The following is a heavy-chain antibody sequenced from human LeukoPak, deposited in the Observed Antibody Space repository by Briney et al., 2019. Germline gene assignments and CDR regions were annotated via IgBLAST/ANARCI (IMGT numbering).Heavy chain of an antibody. Sequence: GGSLRLSCAASGFTFSTYSMNWVRQAPGKGLEWVSSISSSSNYIYYADSVKGRFTISRDNAKNSLYLQMNSLRAEDTDVYYCARDVGASAPDAFDIWGQGTMVTVSS. V-gene: IGHV3-21*01. CDR2: ISSSSNYI. D-gene: IGHD1-26*01. CDR1: GFTFSTYS. CDR3: ARDVGASAPDAFDI. J-gene: IGHJ3*02.